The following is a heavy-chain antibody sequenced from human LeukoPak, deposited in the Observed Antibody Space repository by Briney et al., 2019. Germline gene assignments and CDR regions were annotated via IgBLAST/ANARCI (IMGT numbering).Heavy chain of an antibody. CDR3: ARGLHSGYDFRAYFDY. Sequence: ASETLSLTCTVSGGSISSYYWSWIRQPPGKGLEWIGYIYYSGSTNYNPSLKSRVTISVDTSKNQFSLKLSSVTAADTAVYYCARGLHSGYDFRAYFDYWGQGTLVTVSS. V-gene: IGHV4-59*12. D-gene: IGHD5-12*01. CDR1: GGSISSYY. CDR2: IYYSGST. J-gene: IGHJ4*02.